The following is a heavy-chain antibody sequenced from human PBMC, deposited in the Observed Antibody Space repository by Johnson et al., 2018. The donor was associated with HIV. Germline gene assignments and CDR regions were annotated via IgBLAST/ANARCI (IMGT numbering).Heavy chain of an antibody. D-gene: IGHD5-18*01. J-gene: IGHJ3*01. CDR1: GFTFDDYG. CDR3: ARLPSGYSRDEFDV. Sequence: VQLVESGGGVVRPWGSLRLSCAASGFTFDDYGMHWVRQAPGKGLEWVSGISWNSGSTGYADSVKGRFTISRDNSKNTLYLQMNGLRAEDTAVYYCARLPSGYSRDEFDVWGQGTMVTVSS. V-gene: IGHV3-20*04. CDR2: ISWNSGST.